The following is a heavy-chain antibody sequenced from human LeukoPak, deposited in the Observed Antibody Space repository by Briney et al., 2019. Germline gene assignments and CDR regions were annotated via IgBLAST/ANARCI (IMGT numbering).Heavy chain of an antibody. J-gene: IGHJ5*02. V-gene: IGHV4-30-4*07. CDR3: ARVVAAAGNNWFDP. CDR2: IHDSGST. CDR1: GDSITSGGYS. Sequence: SETLSLTCAVSGDSITSGGYSWSWIRQTPGKGLEWIAYIHDSGSTYNNPSLKSRLSISIDTSKNQFSLKLNSVTAADAAVYYCARVVAAAGNNWFDPWGQGTLVTVS. D-gene: IGHD6-25*01.